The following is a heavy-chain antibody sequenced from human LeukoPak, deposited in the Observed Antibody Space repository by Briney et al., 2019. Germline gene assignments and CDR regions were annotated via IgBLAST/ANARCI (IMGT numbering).Heavy chain of an antibody. Sequence: SETLSLTCTVSGGSISSYYWSWIRQPPGKGLEWIGYIYYSGSTNYNPSLKSRVTMSVDTSKNQFSLKLSSVTAADTAVYYCARQGPAVAGTVVPHNWFDPWGQGTLVTVSS. CDR1: GGSISSYY. J-gene: IGHJ5*02. D-gene: IGHD6-19*01. V-gene: IGHV4-59*08. CDR2: IYYSGST. CDR3: ARQGPAVAGTVVPHNWFDP.